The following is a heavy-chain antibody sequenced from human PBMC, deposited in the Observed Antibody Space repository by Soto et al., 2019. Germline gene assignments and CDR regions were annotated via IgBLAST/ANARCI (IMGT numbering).Heavy chain of an antibody. J-gene: IGHJ4*02. CDR1: GFTFSSYA. Sequence: QVQLVESGGGVVQPGRSLRLSCAASGFTFSSYAMHWVRQAPGKGLEWVAVISYDGSNKYYADSVKGRFTISRDNSKNTLYLQMNSLRAEDTAVYYCARGAVYDSSGYYNYWGQGTLVTVSS. CDR3: ARGAVYDSSGYYNY. V-gene: IGHV3-30-3*01. D-gene: IGHD3-22*01. CDR2: ISYDGSNK.